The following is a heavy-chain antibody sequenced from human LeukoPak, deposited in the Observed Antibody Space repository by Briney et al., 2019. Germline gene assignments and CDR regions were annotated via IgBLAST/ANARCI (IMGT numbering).Heavy chain of an antibody. Sequence: SETLSLTCAVYGGSFSGYYWSWIRQPPGKGLEWIGEINHSGSTNYNPSLKSRVTISVDTSKNQFSLKLSSVTAADTAVYYCARRPRRGGSYSSWFDPWGQGTLVTVSS. CDR3: ARRPRRGGSYSSWFDP. J-gene: IGHJ5*02. CDR2: INHSGST. D-gene: IGHD1-26*01. CDR1: GGSFSGYY. V-gene: IGHV4-34*01.